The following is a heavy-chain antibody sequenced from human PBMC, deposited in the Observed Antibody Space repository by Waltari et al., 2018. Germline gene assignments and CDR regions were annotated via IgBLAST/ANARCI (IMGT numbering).Heavy chain of an antibody. Sequence: QVQLQESGPGLVKPSEPLSLPCTVSGASISSGSYYWSLIRQPAGKGLEWIGRIYTSGSTNYNPSLKSRVTISVDTSKNQFSLKLSSVTAADTAVYYCAREVPYYYGSGSYHFDYWGQGTLVTVSS. CDR1: GASISSGSYY. CDR3: AREVPYYYGSGSYHFDY. V-gene: IGHV4-61*02. D-gene: IGHD3-10*01. CDR2: IYTSGST. J-gene: IGHJ4*02.